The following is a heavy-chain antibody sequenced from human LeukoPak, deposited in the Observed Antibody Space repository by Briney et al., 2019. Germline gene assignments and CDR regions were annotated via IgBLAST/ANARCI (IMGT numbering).Heavy chain of an antibody. V-gene: IGHV3-30*18. Sequence: PGGSLRLSCAASGFTFSSYGTHWVRQAPGKGLEWVAVISYDGSNKYYADSVKGRFTISRDNSKNTLCLQMNSLRAEDTAVYYCAKSYYGAIDYWGQGTLVTVSS. CDR3: AKSYYGAIDY. D-gene: IGHD3-22*01. CDR1: GFTFSSYG. CDR2: ISYDGSNK. J-gene: IGHJ4*02.